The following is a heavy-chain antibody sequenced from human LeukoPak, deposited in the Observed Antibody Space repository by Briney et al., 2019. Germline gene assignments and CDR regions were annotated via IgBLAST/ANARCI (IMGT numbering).Heavy chain of an antibody. D-gene: IGHD3-22*01. CDR1: GFTFSRYA. V-gene: IGHV1-18*01. CDR2: ISAYNGKI. J-gene: IGHJ3*02. CDR3: ARDLDSSGYYRSDALDI. Sequence: ASVKVSCKASGFTFSRYAITWVRQAPGQGLEWMGWISAYNGKIKYAQKFQGRVTMTTDTSTSTADMELWSLRSDDTAVYYCARDLDSSGYYRSDALDIWGQGTVVTVSS.